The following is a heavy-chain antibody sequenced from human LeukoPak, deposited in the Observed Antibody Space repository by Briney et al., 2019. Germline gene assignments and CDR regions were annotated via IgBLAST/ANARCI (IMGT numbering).Heavy chain of an antibody. CDR2: IYYSGSS. Sequence: SETLSLTCTVSGGTVSSGSYYWICIRQPPGKGREWTGYIYYSGSSNYVPSLERRVTISVDTSKHQFSLKLSSVTAADTAVYYCARGPPYYDFWSGYYTDYYYYMDVGSKGTTVTVYS. V-gene: IGHV4-61*01. CDR3: ARGPPYYDFWSGYYTDYYYYMDV. J-gene: IGHJ6*03. CDR1: GGTVSSGSYY. D-gene: IGHD3-3*01.